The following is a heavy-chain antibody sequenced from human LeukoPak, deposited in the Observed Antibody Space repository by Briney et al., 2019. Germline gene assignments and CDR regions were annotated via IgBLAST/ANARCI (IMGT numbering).Heavy chain of an antibody. CDR3: ARDLVGRRIVVVANWFDP. CDR2: IYYSGST. CDR1: GGSISSSSYY. Sequence: SSETLSPTCTVSGGSISSSSYYWGWIRQPPGKGLEWIGSIYYSGSTYYNPSLKSRVTISVDTSKNQFSLKLSSVTAADTAVYYCARDLVGRRIVVVANWFDPWGQGTLVTVSS. J-gene: IGHJ5*02. V-gene: IGHV4-39*07. D-gene: IGHD3-22*01.